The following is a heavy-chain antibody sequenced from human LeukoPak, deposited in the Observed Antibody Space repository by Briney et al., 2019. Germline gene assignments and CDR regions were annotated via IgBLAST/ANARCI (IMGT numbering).Heavy chain of an antibody. D-gene: IGHD4-17*01. Sequence: SETLSLTCAVYGGSFSGYYWSWTRQPPGKGLEWIGEINHSGSTNYNPSLKSRVTISVDTSKNQFSLKLSSVTAADTAVYYCARDYEIYWGQGTLVTVSS. CDR1: GGSFSGYY. J-gene: IGHJ4*02. CDR3: ARDYEIY. V-gene: IGHV4-34*01. CDR2: INHSGST.